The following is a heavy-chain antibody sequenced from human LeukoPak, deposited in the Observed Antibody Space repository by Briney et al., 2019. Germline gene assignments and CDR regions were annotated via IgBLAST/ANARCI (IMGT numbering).Heavy chain of an antibody. V-gene: IGHV3-9*01. Sequence: PGRSLRLSCAASGFTFDDYAMHWVRQAPGKGLEWVSGISWNSGSIGYADSVKGRFTISRDNAKNSLYLQMNSLRAEDTAVYYCAKNLGYCSSTSCPFSYYYYYYYMDVWGKGTTVTVSS. D-gene: IGHD2-2*01. CDR1: GFTFDDYA. CDR2: ISWNSGSI. J-gene: IGHJ6*03. CDR3: AKNLGYCSSTSCPFSYYYYYYYMDV.